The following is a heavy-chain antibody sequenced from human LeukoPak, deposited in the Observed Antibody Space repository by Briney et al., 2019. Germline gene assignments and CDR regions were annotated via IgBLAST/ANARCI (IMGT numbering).Heavy chain of an antibody. V-gene: IGHV1-2*06. D-gene: IGHD3-16*02. CDR2: INPNSGGT. CDR3: AIITFGGVIVLDY. CDR1: GYTFTGYY. J-gene: IGHJ4*02. Sequence: ASVKVSRKASGYTFTGYYMQWVRQAPGQGLEWMGRINPNSGGTNYAQKFQGRVTMTRDTSISTAYMELSRLRSDDTAVYYCAIITFGGVIVLDYWGQGTLVTVSS.